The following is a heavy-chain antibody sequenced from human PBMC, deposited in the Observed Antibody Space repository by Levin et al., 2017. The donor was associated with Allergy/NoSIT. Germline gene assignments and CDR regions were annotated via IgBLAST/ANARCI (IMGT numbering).Heavy chain of an antibody. J-gene: IGHJ5*02. V-gene: IGHV4-59*01. Sequence: SETLSLTCTVSGGSISSYYWSWIRQPPGKGLEWIGYIYYSGSTNYNPSLKSRVTISVDTSKNQFSLKLSSVTAADTAVYYCAGADIVVVPAAIWFDPWGQGTLVTVSS. CDR2: IYYSGST. CDR3: AGADIVVVPAAIWFDP. D-gene: IGHD2-2*01. CDR1: GGSISSYY.